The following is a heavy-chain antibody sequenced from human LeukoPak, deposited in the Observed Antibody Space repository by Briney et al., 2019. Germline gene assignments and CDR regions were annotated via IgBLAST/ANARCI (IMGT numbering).Heavy chain of an antibody. J-gene: IGHJ6*03. CDR3: ARVTYDFWDYYYYYYMDV. CDR1: GGSFSGYY. Sequence: SETLSLTCAVYGGSFSGYYWSWIRQPPGKGLEWIGYIYYSGSTNYNPSLKSRVTISVDTSKNQFSLKLSSVTAADTAVYYCARVTYDFWDYYYYYYMDVWGKGTTVTVSS. CDR2: IYYSGST. V-gene: IGHV4-59*01. D-gene: IGHD3-3*01.